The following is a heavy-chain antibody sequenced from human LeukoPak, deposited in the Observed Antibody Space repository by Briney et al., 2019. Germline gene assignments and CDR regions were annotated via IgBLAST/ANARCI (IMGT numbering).Heavy chain of an antibody. CDR1: GYSFTSYW. V-gene: IGHV5-51*01. CDR2: IYPGASDT. J-gene: IGHJ4*02. CDR3: ARHIPIGGDSSGRRLDY. Sequence: GESLKISCKGSGYSFTSYWIGWVRQMAGKRLEWMGIIYPGASDTRYSPSFQGQVTISVDKSISTAYLQWSSLKASDTAMYYCARHIPIGGDSSGRRLDYWGQGTLVTVSS. D-gene: IGHD3-22*01.